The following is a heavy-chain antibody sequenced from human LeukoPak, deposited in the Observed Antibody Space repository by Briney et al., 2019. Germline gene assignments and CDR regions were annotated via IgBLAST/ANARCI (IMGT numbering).Heavy chain of an antibody. J-gene: IGHJ4*02. CDR1: GFTFTSYD. D-gene: IGHD2-2*01. Sequence: SVKVSCKASGFTFTSYDINWVRQAPGQGLEWMGGIIPIFGTANYAQKFQGRVTITADESTRTSYMDLNSLRSEDTAVYYCARDGVVPAAIVSFDYWGQGTLVTVSS. CDR3: ARDGVVPAAIVSFDY. CDR2: IIPIFGTA. V-gene: IGHV1-69*13.